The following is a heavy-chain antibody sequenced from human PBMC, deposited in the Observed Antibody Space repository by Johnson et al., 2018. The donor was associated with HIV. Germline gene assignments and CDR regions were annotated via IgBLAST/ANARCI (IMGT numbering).Heavy chain of an antibody. Sequence: VQLVESGGGLIQPGGSLRLSCAASGFTVNSNYMSWVRQAPGQGLEWVSVIYSGGSRHYRDSVKGRFTVSRDSSRNTVYLQMNNLRAEDTALYYCARVSDDYGGNPAAWGAFDVWGQGTMVTVSS. J-gene: IGHJ3*01. CDR2: IYSGGSR. CDR3: ARVSDDYGGNPAAWGAFDV. D-gene: IGHD4-23*01. V-gene: IGHV3-53*01. CDR1: GFTVNSNY.